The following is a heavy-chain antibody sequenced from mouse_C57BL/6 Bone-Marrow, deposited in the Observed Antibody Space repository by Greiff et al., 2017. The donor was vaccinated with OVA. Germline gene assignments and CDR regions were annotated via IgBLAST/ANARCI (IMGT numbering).Heavy chain of an antibody. J-gene: IGHJ3*01. Sequence: EVQRVESGGDLVKPGGSLKLSCAASGFTFSSYGMSWVRQTPDKRLEWVATISSGGSYTYYPDSVKGRFTISRDNAKNTLYLQMSSLKSEDTAMYYCARGGLGFAYWGQGTLVTVSA. D-gene: IGHD3-3*01. CDR1: GFTFSSYG. V-gene: IGHV5-6*01. CDR2: ISSGGSYT. CDR3: ARGGLGFAY.